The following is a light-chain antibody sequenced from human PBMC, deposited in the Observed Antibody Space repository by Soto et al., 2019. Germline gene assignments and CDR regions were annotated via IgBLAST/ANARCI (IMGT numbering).Light chain of an antibody. Sequence: EIVLTQSPGTLSLSPGERATLSCRASQSVSSSYLAWYQQKPAQAPRLLIYGASSRATGIPDRFSGSGSGTDFTLTISRLEPVDFAVYYCQQYGSSPFTFGPGTKVDIK. J-gene: IGKJ3*01. CDR2: GAS. CDR3: QQYGSSPFT. V-gene: IGKV3-20*01. CDR1: QSVSSSY.